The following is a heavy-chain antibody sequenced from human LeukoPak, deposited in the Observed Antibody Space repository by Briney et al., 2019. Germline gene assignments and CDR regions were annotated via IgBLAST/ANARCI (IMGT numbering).Heavy chain of an antibody. J-gene: IGHJ2*01. Sequence: PSETLSLTCTVSGGSIRSFFWSWLRQPPGKPLEWLGHIYHTGSTNYNPSFKSRLTISVDMSKNQFSLKLSSVTAADTAVYYCARESRVVVRNWYFDLWGRGTLVTVSS. V-gene: IGHV4-59*01. D-gene: IGHD2-15*01. CDR3: ARESRVVVRNWYFDL. CDR1: GGSIRSFF. CDR2: IYHTGST.